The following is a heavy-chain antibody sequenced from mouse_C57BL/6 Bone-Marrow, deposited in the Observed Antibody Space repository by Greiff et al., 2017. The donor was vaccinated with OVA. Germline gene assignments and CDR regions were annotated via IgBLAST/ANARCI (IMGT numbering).Heavy chain of an antibody. Sequence: EVKVEESGGDLVKPGGSLKLSCAASGFTFSGYAMSWVRQTPEKRLEWVATISDGGSYTYHPDNVKGRFTISRDNAKNNLYLQMSHLKSEDTAVYYGERGGITGPHYWGQGTTLTVAS. D-gene: IGHD1-1*01. CDR1: GFTFSGYA. V-gene: IGHV5-4*03. CDR2: ISDGGSYT. CDR3: ERGGITGPHY. J-gene: IGHJ2*01.